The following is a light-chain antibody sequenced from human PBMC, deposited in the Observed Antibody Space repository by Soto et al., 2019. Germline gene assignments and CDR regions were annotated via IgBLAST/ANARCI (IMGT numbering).Light chain of an antibody. V-gene: IGLV2-14*01. J-gene: IGLJ1*01. CDR1: SSDVGGYNY. CDR3: SSYTSSSTLYV. CDR2: EVT. Sequence: QSALTQPASVSGSPGQSITISCTGTSSDVGGYNYVSWYQQHPGKAPKVMIYEVTNRPSGVSHRFSGSKSGNMASLTISGLQAEDEADYYCSSYTSSSTLYVFGTGTKLTVL.